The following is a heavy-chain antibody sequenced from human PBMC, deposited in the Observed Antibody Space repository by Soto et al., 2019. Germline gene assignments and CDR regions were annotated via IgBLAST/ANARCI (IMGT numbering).Heavy chain of an antibody. V-gene: IGHV1-69*12. Sequence: QVQLVQSGAEVKKPGSSVKVSCKASGGTFSSYAISWVRQAPGQGLEWMGGIIPIFGTANYAQKFQGRVTITADESTSTAYMELSSLRSEDTAVYYCARGSYYDSSGYYPSYPYYYYGIDVWGQGTTVTVSS. J-gene: IGHJ6*02. CDR3: ARGSYYDSSGYYPSYPYYYYGIDV. CDR2: IIPIFGTA. D-gene: IGHD3-22*01. CDR1: GGTFSSYA.